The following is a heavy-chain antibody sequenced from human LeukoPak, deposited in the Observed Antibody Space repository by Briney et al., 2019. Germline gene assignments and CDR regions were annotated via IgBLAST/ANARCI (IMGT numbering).Heavy chain of an antibody. V-gene: IGHV4-59*01. CDR3: ALSLWGYALDI. CDR1: RGSPSSYY. Sequence: ETPSLTCSQSRGSPSSYYWTWIRRPPREGLEWSGYVQYRGGAYYTPSLKSRVTMSKDKSKTQFSLNLSSVTGEDTAVYYCALSLWGYALDICGQGTMVTVSS. J-gene: IGHJ3*02. CDR2: VQYRGGA. D-gene: IGHD7-27*01.